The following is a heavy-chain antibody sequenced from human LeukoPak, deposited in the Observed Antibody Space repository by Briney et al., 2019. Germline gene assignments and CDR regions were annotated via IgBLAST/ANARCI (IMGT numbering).Heavy chain of an antibody. CDR1: GFTFSDSG. CDR2: ISGSGGST. CDR3: ATYRQVLLPFES. Sequence: GGSLRLSCAASGFTFSDSGMNWVRQAPGKGLEWVSTISGSGGSTYHADSVKGRFTISRDNSKNTLYLQINSLRAEDTAIYYCATYRQVLLPFESWGQGTLVTVSS. J-gene: IGHJ4*02. V-gene: IGHV3-23*01. D-gene: IGHD2-8*02.